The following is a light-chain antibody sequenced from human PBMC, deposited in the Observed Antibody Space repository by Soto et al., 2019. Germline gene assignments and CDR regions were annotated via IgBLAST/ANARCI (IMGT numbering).Light chain of an antibody. J-gene: IGKJ3*01. Sequence: DIQMTQSPSSLSASVGDRVTITCRASQGIANHLAWYQQKPGKAPNLLLYAASTLQSGVPSRFSGSGFGTDFTLTISSLQPEDVATYYCYKYKRAPYTFGPGKKVDI. CDR2: AAS. CDR1: QGIANH. V-gene: IGKV1-27*01. CDR3: YKYKRAPYT.